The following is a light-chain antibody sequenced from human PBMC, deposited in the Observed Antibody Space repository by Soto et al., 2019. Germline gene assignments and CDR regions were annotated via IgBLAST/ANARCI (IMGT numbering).Light chain of an antibody. CDR2: GAS. CDR3: QQYNNWPVT. CDR1: QSILYSSNSKNY. Sequence: DIVMTQSPDSLAVSLGERATINCKSSQSILYSSNSKNYLAWYRQKPGQAPRLLIYGASTRATGIPARFSGSGSGTEFTLTISSLQSEDFALYYCQQYNNWPVTFGPGTTVDIK. J-gene: IGKJ3*01. V-gene: IGKV4-1*01.